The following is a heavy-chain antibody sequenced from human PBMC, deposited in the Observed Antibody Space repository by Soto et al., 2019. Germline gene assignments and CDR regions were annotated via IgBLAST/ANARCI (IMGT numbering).Heavy chain of an antibody. Sequence: NPSETLSLTCTASGGSISSGGFYWSWVRQRPGKAHEWIGHISHSGSTYYNPSLRSRVTISVDTSNNQYSLKLSSLTAADTAKYFCARESIGWSYLDSWGPGTLVTVSS. CDR2: ISHSGST. D-gene: IGHD6-19*01. CDR1: GGSISSGGFY. CDR3: ARESIGWSYLDS. J-gene: IGHJ4*02. V-gene: IGHV4-31*03.